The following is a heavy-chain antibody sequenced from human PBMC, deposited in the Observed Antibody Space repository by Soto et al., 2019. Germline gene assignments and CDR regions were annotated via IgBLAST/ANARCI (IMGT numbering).Heavy chain of an antibody. CDR3: ARDARGAYCGGDCYPINYYYYGMDV. D-gene: IGHD2-21*02. J-gene: IGHJ6*02. V-gene: IGHV4-59*01. CDR2: IYYSGST. Sequence: SETLALTSTVSGGSMKSYYWSWIRQPPGKGLEWIGYIYYSGSTNYNPSLKSRVTISVDTSKNQFSLKLSSVTAADTAVYYCARDARGAYCGGDCYPINYYYYGMDVWGQGTTVTVSS. CDR1: GGSMKSYY.